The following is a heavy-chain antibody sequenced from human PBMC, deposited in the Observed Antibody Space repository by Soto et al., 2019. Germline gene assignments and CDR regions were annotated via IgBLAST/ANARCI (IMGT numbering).Heavy chain of an antibody. Sequence: QVQLVDSGGGVVQPGRSLRLSCAASGFTFTTYGMHWVRRAPGTGLEWVAVISYDGSHAYYADSVKGRFTISRDNSNNTLYLKINSRRAEDTAVYYCAKERTDSGASGFDYWGRGTLVTVSS. CDR2: ISYDGSHA. CDR1: GFTFTTYG. J-gene: IGHJ4*02. V-gene: IGHV3-30*18. D-gene: IGHD5-12*01. CDR3: AKERTDSGASGFDY.